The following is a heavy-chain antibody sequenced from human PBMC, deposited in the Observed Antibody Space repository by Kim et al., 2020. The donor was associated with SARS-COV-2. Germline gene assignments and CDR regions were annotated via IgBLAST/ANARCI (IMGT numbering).Heavy chain of an antibody. Sequence: GGSLRLSCVASGFTFSSYWMHWVRQAPGKGLVWVSRVNSDGSSTSYADSVKGRFTISRDNARNTLYLQMNSLRAEDTAVYYCASLSYGHVWDKFDYWGQG. CDR3: ASLSYGHVWDKFDY. J-gene: IGHJ4*02. CDR1: GFTFSSYW. CDR2: VNSDGSST. V-gene: IGHV3-74*01. D-gene: IGHD3-16*01.